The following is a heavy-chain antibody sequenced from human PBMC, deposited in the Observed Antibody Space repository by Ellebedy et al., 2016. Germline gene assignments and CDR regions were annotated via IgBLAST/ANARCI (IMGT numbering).Heavy chain of an antibody. CDR1: GYTFTSYG. V-gene: IGHV1-18*01. D-gene: IGHD6-19*01. Sequence: ASVKVSXKASGYTFTSYGISWVRQAPGQGLEWMGWISAYNGNTNYAQKLQGRVTMTTDTSTSTAYMELRSLRSDDTAVYYCARDTGQWLVREGFDYWGQGTLVTVSS. J-gene: IGHJ4*02. CDR2: ISAYNGNT. CDR3: ARDTGQWLVREGFDY.